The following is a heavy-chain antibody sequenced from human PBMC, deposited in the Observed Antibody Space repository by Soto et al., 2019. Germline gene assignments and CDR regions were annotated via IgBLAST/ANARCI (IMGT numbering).Heavy chain of an antibody. CDR3: ARGGMGKRITIFGVVTPPAPFDY. V-gene: IGHV4-59*01. Sequence: KSSETLSLTCTVSGGSISSYYWSWIRQPPGKGLEWIGYIYYSGSTNYNPSLKSRVTISVDTSKNQFSLKLSSVTAADTAVYYCARGGMGKRITIFGVVTPPAPFDYWGQGTLVTVSS. CDR2: IYYSGST. CDR1: GGSISSYY. D-gene: IGHD3-3*01. J-gene: IGHJ4*02.